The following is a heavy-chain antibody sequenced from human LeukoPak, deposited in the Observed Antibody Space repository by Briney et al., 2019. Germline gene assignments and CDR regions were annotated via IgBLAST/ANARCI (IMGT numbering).Heavy chain of an antibody. D-gene: IGHD2-8*01. J-gene: IGHJ4*02. V-gene: IGHV1-69*13. CDR3: ARSYEKDEVYAYFDY. CDR2: IIPIFGTA. CDR1: GGTFISYA. Sequence: ASVTVSFKASGGTFISYAISWVRQAPGQGLEGMGGIIPIFGTANYAQKFQGRVTITADESTSTAYMELSSLRSEDTAVYYCARSYEKDEVYAYFDYWGQGTLVTVSS.